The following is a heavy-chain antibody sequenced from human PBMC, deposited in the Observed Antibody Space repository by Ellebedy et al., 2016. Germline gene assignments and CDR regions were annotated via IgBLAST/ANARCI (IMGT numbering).Heavy chain of an antibody. CDR1: GFPFSTYG. D-gene: IGHD5-12*01. CDR3: AKEQGYSGYPQDY. J-gene: IGHJ4*02. Sequence: GGSLRLXCAASGFPFSTYGMHWVRQSPGKGLEWVALVSNDGNIIHYHDSVKGRFTISRDNSKNTVDLQMNSLRVEDTAVYFCAKEQGYSGYPQDYWGQGTLVTVSS. V-gene: IGHV3-30*18. CDR2: VSNDGNII.